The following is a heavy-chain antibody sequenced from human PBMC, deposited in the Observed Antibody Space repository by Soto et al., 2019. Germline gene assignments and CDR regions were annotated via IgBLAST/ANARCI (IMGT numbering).Heavy chain of an antibody. CDR2: INIYNGNT. CDR1: GYTFTNYG. V-gene: IGHV1-18*01. D-gene: IGHD6-25*01. Sequence: VQLVQSGSEVKKPGASVKVSCKTSGYTFTNYGASSVRQAPGQGPEWMGWINIYNGNTNYAQRFQGRVTMTADTASRTAYMGLGNVRFSGAGVYLCTRMDRTATAAAKCDWGQGTLVTVSS. J-gene: IGHJ1*01. CDR3: TRMDRTATAAAKCD.